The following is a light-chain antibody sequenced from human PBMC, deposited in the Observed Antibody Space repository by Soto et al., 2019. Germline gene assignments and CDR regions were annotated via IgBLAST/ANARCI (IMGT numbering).Light chain of an antibody. CDR2: AAS. V-gene: IGKV1-8*01. CDR1: QGISSY. Sequence: AIRMTQSPSSLSASTGDRVTITCRASQGISSYLAWYQQKPGKAHKLLIYAASTLQSGVPSRFSGSGSGTDFTLTISCLQSEDFATYSCQQYYSYPRTFGQGTRLEIK. CDR3: QQYYSYPRT. J-gene: IGKJ5*01.